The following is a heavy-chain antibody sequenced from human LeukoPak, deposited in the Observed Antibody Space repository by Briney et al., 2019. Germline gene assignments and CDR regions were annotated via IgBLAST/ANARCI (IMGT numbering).Heavy chain of an antibody. Sequence: PSQTLSLTCTVSGGSISSGSYYWSWIRQPAGKGLEWIGRIYTSGSTNYSPSLKSRVTMSVDTSKNHFSLKLTSATAADTAVYYCARDGIHSVYGSDYWAREPWSPSPQ. J-gene: IGHJ4*02. V-gene: IGHV4-61*02. CDR3: ARDGIHSVYGSDY. D-gene: IGHD5/OR15-5a*01. CDR1: GGSISSGSYY. CDR2: IYTSGST.